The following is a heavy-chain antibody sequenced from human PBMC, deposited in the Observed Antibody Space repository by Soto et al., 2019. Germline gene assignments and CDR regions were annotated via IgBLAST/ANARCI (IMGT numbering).Heavy chain of an antibody. CDR1: GFTFSSYA. V-gene: IGHV3-23*01. CDR3: AKDEPWGNGWYEYFQH. D-gene: IGHD6-19*01. CDR2: ISGGGGSA. J-gene: IGHJ1*01. Sequence: EVQLLESGGGLAQPGGSLRLSCAASGFTFSSYAMSWVRQAPGKGLEWVSGISGGGGSAFYGDSAKGRFTISRDNSKNTRYLQMKSLRAEDTAVYYCAKDEPWGNGWYEYFQHWGQGTLVTVSS.